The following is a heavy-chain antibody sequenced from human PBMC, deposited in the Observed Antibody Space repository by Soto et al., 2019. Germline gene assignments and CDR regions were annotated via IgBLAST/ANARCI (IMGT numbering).Heavy chain of an antibody. CDR1: GYYFPSYW. J-gene: IGHJ4*02. D-gene: IGHD5-12*01. V-gene: IGHV5-51*01. CDR2: FYPGDSDT. CDR3: ASASGYDGVGFDY. Sequence: PGESLKISCKGSGYYFPSYWIGWVRQMPGKGLEWMGIFYPGDSDTRYSPSFQGQVTISADRSISTAYLQWSSLKPSDTAMYYCASASGYDGVGFDYWGQGTLVTVSS.